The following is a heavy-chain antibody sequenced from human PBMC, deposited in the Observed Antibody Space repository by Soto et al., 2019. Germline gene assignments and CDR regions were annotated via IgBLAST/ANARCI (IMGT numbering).Heavy chain of an antibody. J-gene: IGHJ4*02. Sequence: SSETLSLTCAVYGGSFSGYYWSWIRQPPGKGLEWIGEINHSGSTNYNPSLKSRVTISVDTSKNQFSLKLSSVTAADTAVYYCARTPRGIVATLFNYWGQGTLVTVSS. D-gene: IGHD5-12*01. CDR1: GGSFSGYY. V-gene: IGHV4-34*01. CDR2: INHSGST. CDR3: ARTPRGIVATLFNY.